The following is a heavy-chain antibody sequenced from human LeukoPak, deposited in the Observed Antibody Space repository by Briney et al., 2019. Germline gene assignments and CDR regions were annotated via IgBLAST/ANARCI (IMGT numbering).Heavy chain of an antibody. CDR3: ARDRVATITGTYYYYGMDV. J-gene: IGHJ6*02. CDR2: ISSSSSYI. V-gene: IGHV3-21*01. CDR1: GFTFSSYS. Sequence: GGSLRLSCAASGFTFSSYSMNWVRQAPGKGLGWVSSISSSSSYIYYADSVKGRFTISRDNAKDSLYLQMNSLRAEDTAVYYCARDRVATITGTYYYYGMDVWGQGTTVTVSS. D-gene: IGHD5-12*01.